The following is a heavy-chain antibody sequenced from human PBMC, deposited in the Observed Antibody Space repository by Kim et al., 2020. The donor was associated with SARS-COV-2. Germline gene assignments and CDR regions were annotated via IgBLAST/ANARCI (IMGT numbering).Heavy chain of an antibody. CDR3: ASMPIPYYYFDY. CDR1: GGSFSGYY. J-gene: IGHJ4*02. CDR2: INHSGST. Sequence: SETLSLTCAVYGGSFSGYYWSWIRQPPGKGLEWIGEINHSGSTNYNPSLKSRVTISVDTSKNQFSLKLSSVTAADTAVYYCASMPIPYYYFDYWGQGTLVTVSS. V-gene: IGHV4-34*01. D-gene: IGHD3-16*01.